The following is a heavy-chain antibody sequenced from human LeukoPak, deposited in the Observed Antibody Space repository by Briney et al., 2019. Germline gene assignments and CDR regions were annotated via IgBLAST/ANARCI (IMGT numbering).Heavy chain of an antibody. CDR2: IFSGDST. CDR3: ARGKVSLLTD. J-gene: IGHJ4*02. D-gene: IGHD1-20*01. V-gene: IGHV3-66*01. Sequence: GGSLRLSCAASGFIVSSKYMSWVRQAPGKGLEWVSIIFSGDSTYYADSVKGRFTISRDNSKNTLYLQMNSLRAEDTAVYYCARGKVSLLTDWGQGTLVTVSS. CDR1: GFIVSSKY.